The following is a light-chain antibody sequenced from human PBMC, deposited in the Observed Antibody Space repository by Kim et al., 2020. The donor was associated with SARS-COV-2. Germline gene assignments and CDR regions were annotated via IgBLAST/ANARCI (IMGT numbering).Light chain of an antibody. V-gene: IGLV1-40*01. CDR1: SPNIGAGYD. J-gene: IGLJ3*02. CDR3: QSYDSSLVEV. CDR2: GNS. Sequence: QRVTISCTGSSPNIGAGYDVHWYQQLPGTAPKLLIYGNSNRPSGVPDRFSGSKSGTSASLAITGLQAEDEADYYCQSYDSSLVEVFGGGTQLTVL.